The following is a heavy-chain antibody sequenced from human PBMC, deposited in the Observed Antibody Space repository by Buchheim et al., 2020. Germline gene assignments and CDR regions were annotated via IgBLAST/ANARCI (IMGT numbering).Heavy chain of an antibody. CDR3: AKAPPGIAVAGEVFDY. D-gene: IGHD6-19*01. CDR1: GFTFSSYG. J-gene: IGHJ4*02. V-gene: IGHV3-30*18. CDR2: ISYDGSNK. Sequence: QVQLVESGGGVVQPGRSLRLSCAASGFTFSSYGMHWVRQAPGKGLEWVAVISYDGSNKYYADSVKGRFTISRDNSKNTLYLQMNSLRAEDTAVYYCAKAPPGIAVAGEVFDYWGQGTL.